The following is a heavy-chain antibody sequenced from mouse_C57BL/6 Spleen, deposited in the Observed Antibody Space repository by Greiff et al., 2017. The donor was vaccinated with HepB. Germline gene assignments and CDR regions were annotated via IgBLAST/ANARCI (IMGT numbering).Heavy chain of an antibody. CDR2: ISDGGSYT. CDR1: GFTFSSYA. CDR3: ARGKGCEYFDV. D-gene: IGHD3-2*02. J-gene: IGHJ1*03. V-gene: IGHV5-4*03. Sequence: DVKLVESGGGLVKPGGSLKLSCAASGFTFSSYAMSWVRRTPEKRLEWVATISDGGSYTYYPVNVKGRFTIYRDNAKNNLYLEMSHLKSEDTSMYDCARGKGCEYFDVWGTGTTVTVSS.